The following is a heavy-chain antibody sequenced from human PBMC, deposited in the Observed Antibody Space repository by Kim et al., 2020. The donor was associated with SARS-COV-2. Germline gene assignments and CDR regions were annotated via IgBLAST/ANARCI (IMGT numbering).Heavy chain of an antibody. D-gene: IGHD5-18*01. CDR2: INSYNGNT. J-gene: IGHJ6*02. Sequence: ASVKVSCKASGYSFTTYGLFWVRQAPGQGLEWMGWINSYNGNTHYAQKFQGRVTMTTDTSTSTAYMELRSLRSDDTAVYYCASRRDTNRGHVYGMDVWGQ. CDR1: GYSFTTYG. CDR3: ASRRDTNRGHVYGMDV. V-gene: IGHV1-18*01.